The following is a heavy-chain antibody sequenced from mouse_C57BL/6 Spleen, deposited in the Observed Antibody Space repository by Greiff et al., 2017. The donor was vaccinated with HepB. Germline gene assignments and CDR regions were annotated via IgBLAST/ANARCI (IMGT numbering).Heavy chain of an antibody. Sequence: VQLQQSGAELARPGASVKMSCKASGYTFTSYTMHWVKQRPGQGLEWIGYINPSSGYTKYNQKFKDKVTLTADKSTSTAYMQLSILTSEDSAVYYCARWRGDYDRDWYFDVWGTGTTVTVSS. CDR2: INPSSGYT. D-gene: IGHD2-4*01. CDR1: GYTFTSYT. V-gene: IGHV1-4*01. J-gene: IGHJ1*03. CDR3: ARWRGDYDRDWYFDV.